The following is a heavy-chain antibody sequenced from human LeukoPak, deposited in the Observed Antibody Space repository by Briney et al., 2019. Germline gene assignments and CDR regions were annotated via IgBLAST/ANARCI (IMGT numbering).Heavy chain of an antibody. CDR1: GFTFSTYA. J-gene: IGHJ4*02. Sequence: TGGSLRLFCAASGFTFSTYAMNWVRQAPGKGLEWVSAIDNSDGNTYYADSVQGRFTISRDNSKNTLYLQMHSLRAEDTAMYYCAKKAQLTSPGNYFDYWGQGTLVTVSA. CDR3: AKKAQLTSPGNYFDY. CDR2: IDNSDGNT. V-gene: IGHV3-23*01. D-gene: IGHD1-1*01.